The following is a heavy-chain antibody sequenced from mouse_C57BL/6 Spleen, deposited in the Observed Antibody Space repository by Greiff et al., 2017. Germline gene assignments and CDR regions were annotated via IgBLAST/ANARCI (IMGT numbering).Heavy chain of an antibody. V-gene: IGHV5-4*01. CDR1: GFTFSSYA. CDR2: ISDGGSYT. J-gene: IGHJ2*01. Sequence: EVHLVESGGGLVKPGGSLKLSCAASGFTFSSYAMSWVRQTPEKRLEWVATISDGGSYTYYPDNVKGRFTISRDNAKNNLYLQMSHLKSEDTAMYYCARVYYSYFDYWGQGTTLTVSS. D-gene: IGHD2-1*01. CDR3: ARVYYSYFDY.